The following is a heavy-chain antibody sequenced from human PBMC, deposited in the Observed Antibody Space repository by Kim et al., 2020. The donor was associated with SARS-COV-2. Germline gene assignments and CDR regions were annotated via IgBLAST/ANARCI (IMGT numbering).Heavy chain of an antibody. CDR1: GGSISSGGYY. Sequence: SETLSLTCTVSGGSISSGGYYWSWIRQHPGKGLEWIGYIYYSGSTYYNPSLKSRVTISVDTSKNQFSLKLSSVTAADTAVYYCARGIYGDNTYNWFDPWGQGTLVTVSS. CDR2: IYYSGST. CDR3: ARGIYGDNTYNWFDP. D-gene: IGHD4-17*01. V-gene: IGHV4-31*03. J-gene: IGHJ5*02.